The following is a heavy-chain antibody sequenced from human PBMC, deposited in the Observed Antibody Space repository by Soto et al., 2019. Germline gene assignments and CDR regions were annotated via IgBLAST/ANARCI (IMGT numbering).Heavy chain of an antibody. CDR3: AKVGSRNYYYYYGMDV. D-gene: IGHD1-26*01. J-gene: IGHJ6*01. CDR1: GFTFSSYG. V-gene: IGHV3-30*18. Sequence: QVQLVESGGGVVQPGRSLRLSCAASGFTFSSYGMHWVRQAPGKGLEWVAVISYDGSNKYYADSVKGRFTISRDNSKNTLYLQMNSLRAEDTAVYYCAKVGSRNYYYYYGMDVW. CDR2: ISYDGSNK.